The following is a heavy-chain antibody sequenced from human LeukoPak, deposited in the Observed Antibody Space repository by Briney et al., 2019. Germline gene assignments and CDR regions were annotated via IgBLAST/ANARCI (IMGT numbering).Heavy chain of an antibody. CDR2: ISSSGSTI. Sequence: GGSLRLSCAASGFTFSSYEMNWVRQAPGKGLEWASYISSSGSTIYYADSVKGRFTISRDNAKNSLYLQMNSLRAEDTAVYYCAREGNYYDSSGYYYGFDYWGQGTLVTVSS. J-gene: IGHJ4*02. CDR3: AREGNYYDSSGYYYGFDY. CDR1: GFTFSSYE. D-gene: IGHD3-22*01. V-gene: IGHV3-48*03.